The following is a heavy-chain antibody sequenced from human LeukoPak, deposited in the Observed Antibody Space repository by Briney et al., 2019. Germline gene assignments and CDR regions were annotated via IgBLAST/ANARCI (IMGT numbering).Heavy chain of an antibody. J-gene: IGHJ4*02. CDR2: ISYDGSNE. D-gene: IGHD3-22*01. CDR1: GFTFSSYA. CDR3: ARDRYDSSGYLYYFDY. V-gene: IGHV3-30-3*01. Sequence: GRSLRLSCAASGFTFSSYAMHWVRQAPGKGLEWVAVISYDGSNEYYADSVKGRFTISRDNSKNTLYLQMNSLRAEDTAVYYCARDRYDSSGYLYYFDYWGQGTLVTVSS.